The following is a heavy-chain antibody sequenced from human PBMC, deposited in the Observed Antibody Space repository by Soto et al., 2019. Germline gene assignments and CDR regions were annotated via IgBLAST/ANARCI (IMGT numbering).Heavy chain of an antibody. V-gene: IGHV1-18*04. CDR3: ARERGPYYDILTGPYYYYYGMDV. D-gene: IGHD3-9*01. CDR1: GYTFTSYC. J-gene: IGHJ6*02. CDR2: ISAYNGNT. Sequence: ASVEVSCKASGYTFTSYCISWVRQAPGEGLEWMGWISAYNGNTNYAQKLQGRVTMTTDTSTSTAYMELRSLRSDDTAVYYCARERGPYYDILTGPYYYYYGMDVWGQGTTVTVSS.